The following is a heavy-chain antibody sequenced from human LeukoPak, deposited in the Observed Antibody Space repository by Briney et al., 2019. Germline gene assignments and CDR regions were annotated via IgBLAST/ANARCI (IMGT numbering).Heavy chain of an antibody. J-gene: IGHJ4*02. D-gene: IGHD2-15*01. CDR2: TYYRSKWYN. CDR3: ARDLRAGYSLPHDS. CDR1: GDSVSSNSAA. Sequence: SQTLSLTCAISGDSVSSNSAAWNWIRQSPSRGLEWLGRTYYRSKWYNDYEPSVKSRITFDADTSKNQLSLQLNSVTPEDTAVYYCARDLRAGYSLPHDSWGQGTLVTVSS. V-gene: IGHV6-1*01.